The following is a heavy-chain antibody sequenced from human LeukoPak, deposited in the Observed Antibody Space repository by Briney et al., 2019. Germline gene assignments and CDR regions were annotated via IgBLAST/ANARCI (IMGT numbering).Heavy chain of an antibody. CDR3: ARDRAYSNIVVVPAAIGWFDP. CDR2: ISSSISYI. J-gene: IGHJ5*02. V-gene: IGHV3-21*01. Sequence: GGSLRLSCAASGFTLSSYSMNWVRKAPGKGLEWSPSISSSISYIYYADSVKGRFTISRDNAKNSLYLQMNSLRAEDTAVYYCARDRAYSNIVVVPAAIGWFDPWGQGTLVTVSS. D-gene: IGHD2-2*01. CDR1: GFTLSSYS.